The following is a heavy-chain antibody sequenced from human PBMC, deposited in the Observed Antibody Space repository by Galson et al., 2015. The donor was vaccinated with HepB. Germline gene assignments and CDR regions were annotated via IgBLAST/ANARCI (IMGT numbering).Heavy chain of an antibody. Sequence: SLRLSCAASGFTFSSYWMSWVRQAPGKGLEWVANIKQDGSEKYYVDSVKGRFTISRDNAKNSLYLQMNSLRAEDTAVYYCATYSSSSPVSDYFDYWGQGTLVTVSS. V-gene: IGHV3-7*01. CDR3: ATYSSSSPVSDYFDY. CDR1: GFTFSSYW. D-gene: IGHD6-6*01. CDR2: IKQDGSEK. J-gene: IGHJ4*02.